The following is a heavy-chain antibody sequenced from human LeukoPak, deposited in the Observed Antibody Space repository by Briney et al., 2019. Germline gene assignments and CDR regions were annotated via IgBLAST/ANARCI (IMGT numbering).Heavy chain of an antibody. CDR3: TRMAWRSRPFDY. J-gene: IGHJ4*02. V-gene: IGHV3-30-3*01. Sequence: PGGSLRLSCAASGFTFRTYAMHWVRQTPGKGLEWVAVISYDGVNKYYADSVKGRFTISRDNSKNTLYLQMNSLRAEDTAVFYCTRMAWRSRPFDYWGQGTLVTVSS. D-gene: IGHD2-2*01. CDR1: GFTFRTYA. CDR2: ISYDGVNK.